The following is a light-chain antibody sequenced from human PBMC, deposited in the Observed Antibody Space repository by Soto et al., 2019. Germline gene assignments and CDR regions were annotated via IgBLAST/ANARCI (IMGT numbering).Light chain of an antibody. J-gene: IGKJ3*01. CDR1: QTIDRY. CDR2: AAS. Sequence: IQMTQSPSSLFASIGDIVTITCRASQTIDRYLNWFQQNSGQAPKLLMNAASTLRSGVPSRFSASGSGTDFTLTISSLQPEDYATYYCQQSYNAPFNFGPGTKVDIK. CDR3: QQSYNAPFN. V-gene: IGKV1-39*01.